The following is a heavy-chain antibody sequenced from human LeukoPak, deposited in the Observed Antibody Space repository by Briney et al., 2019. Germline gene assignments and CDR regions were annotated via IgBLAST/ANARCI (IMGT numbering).Heavy chain of an antibody. V-gene: IGHV4-61*02. CDR3: ASMAHTAMVGGWFDP. CDR1: GGSISSGSYY. Sequence: PSQTLSLTCTVSGGSISSGSYYWSWIRQPAGKGLEWIGRIYTSGSTNYNPSLKSRVTISVDTSKNQFSLKLSSVTAADTAVYYCASMAHTAMVGGWFDPWGQGTLVTVSS. D-gene: IGHD5-18*01. J-gene: IGHJ5*02. CDR2: IYTSGST.